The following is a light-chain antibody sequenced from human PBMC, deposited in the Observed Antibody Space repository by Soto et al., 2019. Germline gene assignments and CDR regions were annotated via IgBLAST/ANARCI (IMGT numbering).Light chain of an antibody. Sequence: EIVLTQSPGTLSLSPGERATLSCRASQSVSSNNLAWYQQRPGQAPRVVIYGASTRATGIPERFRGSGSGTDFTLTISRLEPEDFAVYYCQQYDNLLALTFGGGTKVQIK. CDR2: GAS. J-gene: IGKJ4*01. CDR3: QQYDNLLALT. V-gene: IGKV3-20*01. CDR1: QSVSSNN.